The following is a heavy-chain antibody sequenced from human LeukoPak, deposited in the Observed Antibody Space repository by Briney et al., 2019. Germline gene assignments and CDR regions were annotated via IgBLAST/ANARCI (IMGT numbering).Heavy chain of an antibody. CDR2: IYYSGST. V-gene: IGHV4-61*01. CDR3: ARGFYGEYDY. Sequence: SETLSLTCTVSGGSVSSGSYYWSRIRQPPGKGLEWIGYIYYSGSTNYNPSLKSRVTISVDTSKNQFSLKLSSVTAADTAVYYCARGFYGEYDYWGQGTLVTVSS. CDR1: GGSVSSGSYY. J-gene: IGHJ4*02. D-gene: IGHD4-17*01.